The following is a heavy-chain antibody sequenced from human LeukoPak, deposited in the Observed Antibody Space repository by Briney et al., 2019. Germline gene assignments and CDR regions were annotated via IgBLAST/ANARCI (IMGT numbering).Heavy chain of an antibody. CDR3: ARRRGTRFGGEPMSYFDY. Sequence: SENLSLTCTVSGGSISSSGYYWAWIRQPPGEGLNWIGNIYNSGLSYYNPSLKSRDTISVGAAKNQFSLRLSSVTAADTAVYYCARRRGTRFGGEPMSYFDYWGQGTLVTVSS. J-gene: IGHJ4*02. CDR1: GGSISSSGYY. D-gene: IGHD3-10*01. V-gene: IGHV4-39*01. CDR2: IYNSGLS.